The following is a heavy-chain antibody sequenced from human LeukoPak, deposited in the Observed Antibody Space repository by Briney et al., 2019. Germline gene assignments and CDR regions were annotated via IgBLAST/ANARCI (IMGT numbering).Heavy chain of an antibody. CDR3: AKDWTTVVTPKGYYFDS. J-gene: IGHJ4*02. Sequence: PGGSLRLSCEASGFTLHTYAMSWVRQAPGKGLEWVSAVSTTGASTYYADSVKGRFTISRDNSKNTLSLQMDSLRVEDTALYYCAKDWTTVVTPKGYYFDSWGEGTLVTVSS. D-gene: IGHD4-23*01. CDR2: VSTTGAST. V-gene: IGHV3-23*01. CDR1: GFTLHTYA.